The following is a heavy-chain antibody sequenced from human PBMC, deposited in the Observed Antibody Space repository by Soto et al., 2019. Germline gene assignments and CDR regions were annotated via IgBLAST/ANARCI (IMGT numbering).Heavy chain of an antibody. CDR2: ISRSDTST. Sequence: PWGSLRLSWAASGFTFDSYALSWVRQAPGKGLEWVSTISRSDTSTYYADSVQGRFTISRDNSKNTLYLQMNSLRAEDTAVYYCAKGLRSSWSHLDYWGQGTLVTVSS. CDR1: GFTFDSYA. J-gene: IGHJ4*02. D-gene: IGHD6-13*01. CDR3: AKGLRSSWSHLDY. V-gene: IGHV3-23*01.